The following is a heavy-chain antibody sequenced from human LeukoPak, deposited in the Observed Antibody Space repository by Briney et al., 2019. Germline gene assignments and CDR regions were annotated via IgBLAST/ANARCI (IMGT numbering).Heavy chain of an antibody. CDR3: ARVVYYDFWSGPYGMDV. CDR1: GFTFSDYY. J-gene: IGHJ6*02. Sequence: GGSLRLSCAASGFTFSDYYMSWIRQAPGKGLEWVSYISSSGSTIYYADSVKGRFTISRDNAKNSLYLQMNSLRAEDTAVYYCARVVYYDFWSGPYGMDVWGQGTTVTVSS. CDR2: ISSSGSTI. V-gene: IGHV3-11*01. D-gene: IGHD3-3*01.